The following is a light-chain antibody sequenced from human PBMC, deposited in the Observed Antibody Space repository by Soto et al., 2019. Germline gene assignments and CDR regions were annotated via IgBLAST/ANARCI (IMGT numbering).Light chain of an antibody. Sequence: DIQMTQSPSALSASVGDRVAMTCRASQSSSSYVNWYQQEAGKAPKLLIYAASSLQSGVPSRFSGSGSGTDFTLTISSLQPEDFATYYCQQSYSTPRTFGQGTKVDIK. J-gene: IGKJ1*01. CDR1: QSSSSY. V-gene: IGKV1-39*01. CDR3: QQSYSTPRT. CDR2: AAS.